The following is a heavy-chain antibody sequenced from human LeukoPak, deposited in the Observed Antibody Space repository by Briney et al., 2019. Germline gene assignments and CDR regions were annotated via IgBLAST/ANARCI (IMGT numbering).Heavy chain of an antibody. J-gene: IGHJ4*02. D-gene: IGHD2-15*01. CDR2: ISDGGHST. V-gene: IGHV3-23*01. Sequence: GGSLRLSCAASGFTFSSYAMSWVRQAPGKGLQWVSSISDGGHSTYFADSVRGRFTLSRDNSKNTLYLQMNSLRDEDTAIYYCAKSYCSSGTWHSYLPYYFDYWGQGTLVTVSS. CDR1: GFTFSSYA. CDR3: AKSYCSSGTWHSYLPYYFDY.